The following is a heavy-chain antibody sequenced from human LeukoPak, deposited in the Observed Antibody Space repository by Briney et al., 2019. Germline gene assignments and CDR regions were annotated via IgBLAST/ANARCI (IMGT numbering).Heavy chain of an antibody. Sequence: ASVKVSCKASGYTFTGYYIHWVRPAPGQSLEWMGRINPKSGATNYTQKFQAWVTMTRDMSTSTAYLELKRLRSDDSAVYYCVRDAFYYVGNVEIVAFDVWGQGTKVTVSS. CDR1: GYTFTGYY. V-gene: IGHV1-2*04. J-gene: IGHJ3*01. CDR3: VRDAFYYVGNVEIVAFDV. CDR2: INPKSGAT. D-gene: IGHD3-10*01.